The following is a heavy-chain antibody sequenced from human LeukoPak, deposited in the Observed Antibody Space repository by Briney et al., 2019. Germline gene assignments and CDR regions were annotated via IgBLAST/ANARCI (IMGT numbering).Heavy chain of an antibody. V-gene: IGHV7-4-1*02. J-gene: IGHJ3*02. CDR3: ARAILRFDI. CDR2: INTDSGNP. Sequence: ASVKVSCKASGYSFNSQGMNWVRQAPGQGLEWMGWINTDSGNPTYAHGFTGRFVFSLDSSVSTAYLQISNLMPEDTAKYYCARAILRFDIWGQGTMVTVSS. CDR1: GYSFNSQG.